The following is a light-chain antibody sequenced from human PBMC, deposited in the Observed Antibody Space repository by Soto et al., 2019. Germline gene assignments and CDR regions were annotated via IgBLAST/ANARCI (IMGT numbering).Light chain of an antibody. Sequence: VLTQSLGTLSLSPGERDTLSCRASQSVSNNYLAWYPQKPGQAPRLLIYGASNRATGIPDRFSGSGSGTDFTLTLSRLEPEEFAVYDCQQYGSSGTFGQGTKVDIK. CDR2: GAS. CDR1: QSVSNNY. CDR3: QQYGSSGT. V-gene: IGKV3-20*01. J-gene: IGKJ1*01.